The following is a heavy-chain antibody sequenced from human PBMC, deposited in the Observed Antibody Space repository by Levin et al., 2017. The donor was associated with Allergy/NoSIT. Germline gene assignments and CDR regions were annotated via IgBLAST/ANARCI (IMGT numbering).Heavy chain of an antibody. Sequence: GESLKISCKASGYTFTDSGISWVRQAPGQGLEWMGYISAFNGNTYYAQNLQDRVAMTTDPSTTTAYMELSSLRSDDTAVYYCARDRRVSPRYFDLWGGGTLITV. CDR1: GYTFTDSG. V-gene: IGHV1-18*01. J-gene: IGHJ2*01. CDR3: ARDRRVSPRYFDL. CDR2: ISAFNGNT. D-gene: IGHD2-8*01.